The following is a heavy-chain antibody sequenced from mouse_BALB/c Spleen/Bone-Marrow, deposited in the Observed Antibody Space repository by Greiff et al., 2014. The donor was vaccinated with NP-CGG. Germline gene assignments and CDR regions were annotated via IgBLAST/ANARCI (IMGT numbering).Heavy chain of an antibody. CDR1: GFSLTSYG. D-gene: IGHD2-1*01. CDR3: GRKYGNGVRAMDY. Sequence: VQLQESGPGLVAPSQSLSITCTVSGFSLTSYGVHWVRQPPGKGLEWLVVIWSDGSTNYNSALKSRLSISKDNSKSQVFLKMNSIQTDETAMIYCGRKYGNGVRAMDYWGQGTSVTVSS. J-gene: IGHJ4*01. V-gene: IGHV2-6*02. CDR2: IWSDGST.